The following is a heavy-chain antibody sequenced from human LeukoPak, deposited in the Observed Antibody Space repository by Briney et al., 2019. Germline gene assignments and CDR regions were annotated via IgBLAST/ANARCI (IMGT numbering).Heavy chain of an antibody. CDR2: ISGSGGST. V-gene: IGHV3-23*01. J-gene: IGHJ6*02. CDR3: AVSSSWYYYGMDV. Sequence: HPGGSLRLSCAASGFTFSSYAMSWVRQAPGKGLEWVSAISGSGGSTYYADSVKGRFTISRDNSKNTLYLQMNSLRAEDTAVYYCAVSSSWYYYGMDVWGQGTTVTVSS. CDR1: GFTFSSYA. D-gene: IGHD6-13*01.